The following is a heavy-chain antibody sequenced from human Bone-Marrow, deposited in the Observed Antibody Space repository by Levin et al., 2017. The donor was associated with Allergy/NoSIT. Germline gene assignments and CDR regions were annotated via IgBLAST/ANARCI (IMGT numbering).Heavy chain of an antibody. CDR2: ISRDGSRR. Sequence: PGESLKISCKASGFTFSHHGMHWVRQAPGKGLEWVATISRDGSRRYHVDSMKGRVSISRDNARNTVYLEMNGLRRDDTAVYYCARDDTDCSTTSGNYFYCYGVEVWGQGTTVRVS. CDR3: ARDDTDCSTTSGNYFYCYGVEV. CDR1: GFTFSHHG. D-gene: IGHD2-2*01. V-gene: IGHV3-30*03. J-gene: IGHJ6*02.